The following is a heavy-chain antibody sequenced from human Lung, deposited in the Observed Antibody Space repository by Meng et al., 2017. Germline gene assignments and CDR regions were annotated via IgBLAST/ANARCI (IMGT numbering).Heavy chain of an antibody. CDR3: ARGPTTMAHDFDY. J-gene: IGHJ4*02. D-gene: IGHD4-11*01. CDR2: INHSGST. V-gene: IGHV4-34*01. CDR1: GGSFSDYY. Sequence: QVAHPRWGAGLLKPSETMSLACVVSGGSFSDYYWSWIRQPPGKGLEWIGEINHSGSTNYNPSLESRATISVDTSQNNLSLKLSSVTAADSAVYYCARGPTTMAHDFDYWGQGTLVTVSS.